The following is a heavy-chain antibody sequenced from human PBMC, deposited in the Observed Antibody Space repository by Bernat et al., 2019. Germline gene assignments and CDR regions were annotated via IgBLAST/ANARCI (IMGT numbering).Heavy chain of an antibody. CDR3: ACVTMVRGIIIMDN. CDR1: GGSISNTNC. V-gene: IGHV4-4*02. J-gene: IGHJ4*02. D-gene: IGHD3-10*01. CDR2: IYHSGTT. Sequence: QVQLQESGPGLVKPSGTLFLTCAGSGGSISNTNCWTWVRQPPGKGLEWIGEIYHSGTTNYNPSLRSRVTISVDKSKNQFSLTLTSVTAADTAIYYCACVTMVRGIIIMDNWGEVTLVNVSS.